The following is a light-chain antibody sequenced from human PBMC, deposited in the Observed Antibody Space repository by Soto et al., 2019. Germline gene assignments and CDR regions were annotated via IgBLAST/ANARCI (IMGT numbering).Light chain of an antibody. CDR1: QSVSSSY. Sequence: EIVLTQSPGTLSLSPGERATLSCRASQSVSSSYLAWYQQKPGQAPRLLIYGASSRATGIPDRFSGSGSGTDFPLTISSLEPEDFAVYYCQQYGSSLVTFCQGTKLEIK. J-gene: IGKJ2*01. CDR2: GAS. CDR3: QQYGSSLVT. V-gene: IGKV3-20*01.